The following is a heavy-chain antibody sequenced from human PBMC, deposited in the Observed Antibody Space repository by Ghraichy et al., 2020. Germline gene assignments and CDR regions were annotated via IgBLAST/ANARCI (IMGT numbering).Heavy chain of an antibody. CDR3: ARASRVVRFYYYDGMDV. Sequence: GGSLRLSCVGSGFTFSDYNLNWVRQSPGKGLEWISYISTSSRSIFYADSVKGRFTISRDNAQNSLFLQMRSLRDEDTAVYYCARASRVVRFYYYDGMDVWGQGTTVTVS. V-gene: IGHV3-48*02. CDR1: GFTFSDYN. D-gene: IGHD4-23*01. CDR2: ISTSSRSI. J-gene: IGHJ6*01.